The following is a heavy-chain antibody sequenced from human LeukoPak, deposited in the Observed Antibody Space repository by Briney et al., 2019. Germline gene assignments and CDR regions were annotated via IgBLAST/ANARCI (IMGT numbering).Heavy chain of an antibody. Sequence: ASVKVSCKASGGTFSSYAISWVRQAPGQGLEWMGRIIPIFGTANYAQKFQGRVTITTDESTSTAYMELSSLRSEDTAVYYCAREGRGYSYGQVESWFDPWGQGTLVTDSS. CDR3: AREGRGYSYGQVESWFDP. CDR2: IIPIFGTA. CDR1: GGTFSSYA. D-gene: IGHD5-18*01. J-gene: IGHJ5*02. V-gene: IGHV1-69*05.